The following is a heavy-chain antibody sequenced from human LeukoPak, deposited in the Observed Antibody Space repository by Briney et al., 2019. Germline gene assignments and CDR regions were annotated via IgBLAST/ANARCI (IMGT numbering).Heavy chain of an antibody. CDR1: GYTFTNYF. Sequence: ASVKVSCKACGYTFTNYFVHWVRQAAGQRLEWMPIINPSGGCTRYTQKFQGRVTMTRDTSTSTVYMELSSLRSEDTAVYYCARDGDAYCSGDCYIDPWGQGTLVTVSS. V-gene: IGHV1-46*01. CDR3: ARDGDAYCSGDCYIDP. J-gene: IGHJ5*02. D-gene: IGHD2-21*02. CDR2: INPSGGCT.